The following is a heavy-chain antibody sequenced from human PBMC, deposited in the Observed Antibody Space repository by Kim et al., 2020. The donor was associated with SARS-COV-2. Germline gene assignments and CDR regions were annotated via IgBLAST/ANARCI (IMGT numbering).Heavy chain of an antibody. D-gene: IGHD3-9*01. CDR3: AKAQGYDILTGYEWFDP. Sequence: GGSLRLSCAASGFTFSSYAMSWVRQSPGKGLEWVSAISGSGGSTYYADSVKGRFTISRDNSKNTLYLQINSLRAEDTAVYYCAKAQGYDILTGYEWFDPWGQGTLVTVSS. CDR1: GFTFSSYA. V-gene: IGHV3-23*01. J-gene: IGHJ5*02. CDR2: ISGSGGST.